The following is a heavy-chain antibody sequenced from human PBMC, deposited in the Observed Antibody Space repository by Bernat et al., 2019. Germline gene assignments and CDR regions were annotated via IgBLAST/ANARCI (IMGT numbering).Heavy chain of an antibody. CDR1: GFTFSSYG. CDR2: ISYDGSNK. J-gene: IGHJ4*02. D-gene: IGHD3-22*01. Sequence: QVQLVESGGGVVQPGRSLRLSCAASGFTFSSYGMHWVRQAPGKGLEWVAVISYDGSNKYYEDSVKGRFTISRDNSKNTLYLQMNSLRAEDTAVYYCAKAYPRYDSSGYYCDYWGQGTLVTVSS. V-gene: IGHV3-30*18. CDR3: AKAYPRYDSSGYYCDY.